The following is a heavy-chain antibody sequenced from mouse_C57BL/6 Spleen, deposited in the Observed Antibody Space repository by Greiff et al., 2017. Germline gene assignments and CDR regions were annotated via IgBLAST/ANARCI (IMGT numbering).Heavy chain of an antibody. CDR2: IYPGSGST. J-gene: IGHJ3*01. CDR3: ARSGYGYGERAY. D-gene: IGHD2-2*01. V-gene: IGHV1-55*01. CDR1: GYTFTSYW. Sequence: QVQLQQPGAELVKPGASVKMSCKASGYTFTSYWITWVKQRPGQGLEWIGDIYPGSGSTNYNEKFKSKATLTVDTSSSTAYMQLSSLTSEDSAVYYCARSGYGYGERAYWGQGTLVTVSA.